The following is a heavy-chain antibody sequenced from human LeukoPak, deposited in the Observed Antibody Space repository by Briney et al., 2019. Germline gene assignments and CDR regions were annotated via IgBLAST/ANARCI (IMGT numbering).Heavy chain of an antibody. Sequence: SETLSLTCAVSGYSISSGYYWGWIRQPPGKGLEWIGSIYHSGSTYCNPSLKSRVTISVDTSKNQFSLKLSSVTAADTAVYYCARHAIDIVVVPAASNWFDPWGQGTLVTVSS. CDR2: IYHSGST. D-gene: IGHD2-2*01. J-gene: IGHJ5*02. V-gene: IGHV4-38-2*01. CDR1: GYSISSGYY. CDR3: ARHAIDIVVVPAASNWFDP.